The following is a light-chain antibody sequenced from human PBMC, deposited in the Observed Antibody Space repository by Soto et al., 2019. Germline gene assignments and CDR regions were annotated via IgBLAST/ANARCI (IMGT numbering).Light chain of an antibody. Sequence: DIPMTQSPSTLPASVGDRVTITCRASQSIITWLAWFQQAPGKAPKILISDASSLKSGVPSRFSVSGSGTEFTLTISSLQPDDFATYYCQQYHIYPLTFGGGTKVEL. CDR3: QQYHIYPLT. J-gene: IGKJ4*01. V-gene: IGKV1-5*01. CDR1: QSIITW. CDR2: DAS.